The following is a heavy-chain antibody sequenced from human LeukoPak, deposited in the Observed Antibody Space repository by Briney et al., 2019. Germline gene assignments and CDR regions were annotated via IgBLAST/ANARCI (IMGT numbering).Heavy chain of an antibody. CDR3: ARGNGSGYYPGIIDY. Sequence: SQTLSLTCAVSGGSISSGGYSWSWIRQPPGKGLEWIGYIYHSGSTYYNPSLKSRVTISVDRSKNQFSLMLSSVTAADTAVYYCARGNGSGYYPGIIDYWGQGTLVTVSS. CDR2: IYHSGST. J-gene: IGHJ4*02. CDR1: GGSISSGGYS. V-gene: IGHV4-30-2*01. D-gene: IGHD3-22*01.